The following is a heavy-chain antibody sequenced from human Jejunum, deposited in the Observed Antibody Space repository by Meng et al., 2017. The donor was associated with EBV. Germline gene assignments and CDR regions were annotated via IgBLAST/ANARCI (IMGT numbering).Heavy chain of an antibody. J-gene: IGHJ4*02. CDR2: IHHSGRT. D-gene: IGHD3-22*01. CDR1: GGSITSTNW. V-gene: IGHV4-4*02. CDR3: ASVGYYDSSGYFTDY. Sequence: QVQPPESGPGLVKLSGTLALPSAVCGGSITSTNWWSWVRQPPGKGLEWIGEIHHSGRTNYNPSLKSRVTISVDKSKNQFSLELSSVTAADTAVYFCASVGYYDSSGYFTDYWGQGTMVTVYS.